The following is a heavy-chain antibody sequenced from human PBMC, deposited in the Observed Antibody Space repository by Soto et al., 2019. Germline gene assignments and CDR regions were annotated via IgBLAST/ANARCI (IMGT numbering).Heavy chain of an antibody. CDR2: ISSSSSTI. CDR1: GFTFTSYT. CDR3: AREGGRGILGNY. V-gene: IGHV3-48*01. D-gene: IGHD3-16*01. J-gene: IGHJ4*02. Sequence: EVQLLESGGGLIQPGGSLRLSCAASGFTFTSYTINWVRQAPGKGLEWVSFISSSSSTIYYADSVKGRFTISRDNAKNAVFLQMTSLRAEDTGVYYWAREGGRGILGNYWGQGTLVTVSS.